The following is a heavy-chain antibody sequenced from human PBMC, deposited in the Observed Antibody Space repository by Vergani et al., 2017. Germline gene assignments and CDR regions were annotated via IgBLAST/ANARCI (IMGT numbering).Heavy chain of an antibody. CDR2: ISGFSGDT. Sequence: QSQLVQSGAEVRKPGASLKVSCKSFNYTFRSFGITWVRQAPGQGLEWMGWISGFSGDTNYAQKFQDRVTMTTDSSTATAYMELRNLRSDDTAVYYCAGDFPWDYDMMSCRLGYFYAMDVWGQGTAVTVS. CDR1: NYTFRSFG. V-gene: IGHV1-18*01. CDR3: AGDFPWDYDMMSCRLGYFYAMDV. J-gene: IGHJ6*02. D-gene: IGHD3-16*01.